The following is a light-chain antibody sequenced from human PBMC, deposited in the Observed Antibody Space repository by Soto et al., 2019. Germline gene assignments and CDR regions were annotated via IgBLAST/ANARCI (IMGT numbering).Light chain of an antibody. J-gene: IGLJ2*01. CDR1: NLGNKY. Sequence: SYELTQPPSVSVSPGQTASITCSGDNLGNKYACWYQQKPGQSPVLVIYQDRNRPSGIPERFSGSNSGDTATLTISGTQAVDEADYYCQAWDTRTVFGGGTKVTVL. CDR3: QAWDTRTV. CDR2: QDR. V-gene: IGLV3-1*01.